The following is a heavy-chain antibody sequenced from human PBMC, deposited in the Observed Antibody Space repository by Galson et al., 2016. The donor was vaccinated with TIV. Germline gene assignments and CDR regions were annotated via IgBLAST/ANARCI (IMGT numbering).Heavy chain of an antibody. CDR2: IYHSGST. D-gene: IGHD3-22*01. V-gene: IGHV4-31*03. CDR1: GGSISSNGIF. Sequence: TLSLTCTVSGGSISSNGIFWSWIRQHPGKGLEWIGYIYHSGSTHYNPSLKSRVAMSVDTSKNQFSLTLTSVTAADTAMYFCARFGRAYYYMADYWGQGTLVTVSS. CDR3: ARFGRAYYYMADY. J-gene: IGHJ4*02.